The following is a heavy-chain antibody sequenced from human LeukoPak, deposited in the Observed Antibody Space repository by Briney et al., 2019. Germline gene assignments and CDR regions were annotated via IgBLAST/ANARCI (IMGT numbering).Heavy chain of an antibody. CDR2: INHSGST. J-gene: IGHJ3*02. Sequence: KPSETLSLTCAVYGGSFSGYYWSWIRQPPGKGLEWIGEINHSGSTNYNPSLKSRVTISVDTSKNQFSLKLSSVTAADTAVYYCARRHPSLGDGLWFGEQKDAFDIWGQGTMVTVSS. D-gene: IGHD3-10*01. CDR1: GGSFSGYY. CDR3: ARRHPSLGDGLWFGEQKDAFDI. V-gene: IGHV4-34*01.